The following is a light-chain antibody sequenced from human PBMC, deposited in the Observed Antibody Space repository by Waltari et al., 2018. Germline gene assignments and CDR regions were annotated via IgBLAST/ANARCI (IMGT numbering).Light chain of an antibody. CDR1: RSDVAGSNL. CDR3: SSYAGSNLWV. V-gene: IGLV2-8*01. Sequence: QPALTQPPPASGPPPPPAPTSSPGPRSDVAGSNLCHWYQQHPGKAPKLIIYEVSKRPSGVPDRFSGSKSGNTASLTVSGLQADDEADYYCSSYAGSNLWVLGGGTKLTVL. CDR2: EVS. J-gene: IGLJ3*02.